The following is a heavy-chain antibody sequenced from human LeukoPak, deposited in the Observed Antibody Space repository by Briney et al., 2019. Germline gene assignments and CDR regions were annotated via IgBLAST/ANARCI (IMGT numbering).Heavy chain of an antibody. Sequence: SETLSLTCAVYGGSFSGYYWSWIRQSPGKGLEWIGEINHSGSTNYNPSLKSRVSISVDTSKNQFSLKLSFVTAADTAVYYCARGSRIASNYWGQGTLVTVSS. V-gene: IGHV4-34*01. CDR3: ARGSRIASNY. J-gene: IGHJ4*02. D-gene: IGHD6-13*01. CDR1: GGSFSGYY. CDR2: INHSGST.